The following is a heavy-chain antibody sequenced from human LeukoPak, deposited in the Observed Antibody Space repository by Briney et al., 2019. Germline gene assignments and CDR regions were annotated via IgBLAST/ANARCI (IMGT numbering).Heavy chain of an antibody. J-gene: IGHJ4*02. V-gene: IGHV4-4*02. CDR3: LFGGNAGDWLY. CDR2: TFHRGNS. Sequence: SETLSLTCAVSGGSFSSSDWWTWVRQPPGKGLEWIGETFHRGNSNYNPSLKSRVTMSVDKSKNQFSLNLSSVTAADTAVYYCLFGGNAGDWLYWGQGILVTVSS. CDR1: GGSFSSSDW. D-gene: IGHD3-10*02.